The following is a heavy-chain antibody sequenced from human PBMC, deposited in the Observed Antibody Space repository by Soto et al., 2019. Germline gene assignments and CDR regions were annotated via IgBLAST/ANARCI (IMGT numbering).Heavy chain of an antibody. Sequence: QVQLVESGGGVVQPGRSLRLSCAASGFTFSSCGMHWVRQAPGKGLEWVAVIWYDGSNKYYADSVKGRFTISRDNSKNTLYLQMNSLRAEDTAVYYCARDYYYDSSGYYYSYFQHWGQGTLVTVSS. J-gene: IGHJ1*01. V-gene: IGHV3-33*01. CDR2: IWYDGSNK. CDR1: GFTFSSCG. CDR3: ARDYYYDSSGYYYSYFQH. D-gene: IGHD3-22*01.